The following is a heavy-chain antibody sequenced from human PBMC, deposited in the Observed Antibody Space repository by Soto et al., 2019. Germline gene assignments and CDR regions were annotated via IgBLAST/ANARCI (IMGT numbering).Heavy chain of an antibody. V-gene: IGHV4-34*01. CDR2: IDHSGNT. J-gene: IGHJ4*02. CDR1: ADSFSNYY. CDR3: VGGRGRLVGFDY. D-gene: IGHD1-26*01. Sequence: QVQLQQWGAGLLKPSETLSLTCGVNADSFSNYYWIWIRQPRGKGLEWIGEIDHSGNTNYSPSLKSRVTMSVDTSKNQFSLRLTSVTAADTAVYYCVGGRGRLVGFDYWGQGTLVTVSS.